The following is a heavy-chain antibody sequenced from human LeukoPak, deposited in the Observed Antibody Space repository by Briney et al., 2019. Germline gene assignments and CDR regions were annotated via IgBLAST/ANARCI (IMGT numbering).Heavy chain of an antibody. Sequence: KLGESLKISCKGSGYSFSSYWIAWVRQMPGKGLEWMGIIYPRDSRTTYSPSFQGQVTISVDKSISTAYLQWSSLKASDTAMYYCARRSNIAGRVFDYWGQGTLVTVSS. D-gene: IGHD6-6*01. CDR2: IYPRDSRT. CDR1: GYSFSSYW. V-gene: IGHV5-51*01. J-gene: IGHJ4*02. CDR3: ARRSNIAGRVFDY.